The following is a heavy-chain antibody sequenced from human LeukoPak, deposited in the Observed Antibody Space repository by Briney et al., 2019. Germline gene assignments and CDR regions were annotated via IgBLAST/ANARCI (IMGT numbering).Heavy chain of an antibody. CDR3: AKAGDAGGGSKRVDY. CDR1: GFTFNTYT. V-gene: IGHV3-30-3*01. D-gene: IGHD2-8*02. CDR2: MSYDGSTK. Sequence: PGRSLRLSCAASGFTFNTYTMHRVRQAPGKGLEWVAVMSYDGSTKYYADSVKGRFTISRDNSQNTLYLQMNSLRVEDTAVYYCAKAGDAGGGSKRVDYWGQGTLVTVSS. J-gene: IGHJ4*02.